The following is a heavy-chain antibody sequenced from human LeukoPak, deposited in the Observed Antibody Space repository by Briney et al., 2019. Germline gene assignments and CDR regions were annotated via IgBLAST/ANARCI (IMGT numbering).Heavy chain of an antibody. CDR2: FYYDGST. V-gene: IGHV4-59*01. CDR3: TKVGLSGLFDY. D-gene: IGHD3-10*01. Sequence: SETLSLTCTVSGVSINDFYWTWIRQSPGNGLEWIGYFYYDGSTDYNPSLKSRVTMSIDTSRSQFSLKLNSVTAADTAVYYCTKVGLSGLFDYWGQGALVTVSS. CDR1: GVSINDFY. J-gene: IGHJ4*02.